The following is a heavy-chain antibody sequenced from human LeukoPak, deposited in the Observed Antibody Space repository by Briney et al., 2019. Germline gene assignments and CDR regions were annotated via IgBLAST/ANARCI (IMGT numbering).Heavy chain of an antibody. CDR3: AKGRRYGYGYADF. D-gene: IGHD5-18*01. J-gene: IGHJ4*02. CDR1: GFSFNNFG. CDR2: IWNDGGNK. V-gene: IGHV3-33*06. Sequence: GGSLRLSCAASGFSFNNFGMHWVRQAPGMGLEWVAIIWNDGGNKFYADSVKGRYTISRDNSNNTLFLQMDSLRVEDTGVYYCAKGRRYGYGYADFWGQGTLVAVSS.